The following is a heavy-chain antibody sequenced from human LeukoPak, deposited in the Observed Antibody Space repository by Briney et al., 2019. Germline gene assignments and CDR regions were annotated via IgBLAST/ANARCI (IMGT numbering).Heavy chain of an antibody. Sequence: GGSLRLSCAASGFTLSSYSMNWVRQAPGKGLEWVSSINSVSYMYYADSVKGRFTVSRDNAKNSLYLQMNSLRAEDTAVYYCARDRHSTYYYHMDVWGKGTTVTVSS. CDR1: GFTLSSYS. CDR3: ARDRHSTYYYHMDV. D-gene: IGHD2-21*01. V-gene: IGHV3-21*01. J-gene: IGHJ6*03. CDR2: INSVSYM.